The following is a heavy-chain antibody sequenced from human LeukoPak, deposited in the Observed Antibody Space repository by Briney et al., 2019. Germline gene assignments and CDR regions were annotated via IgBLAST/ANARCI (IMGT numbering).Heavy chain of an antibody. CDR1: GFTFSSYG. CDR2: IWYDGSNK. CDR3: ARGEIPDH. D-gene: IGHD2-21*01. V-gene: IGHV3-33*01. J-gene: IGHJ5*02. Sequence: SGGSLRLSCAASGFTFSSYGMHWVRQAPGMGLEWVAVIWYDGSNKYYADSVKGRFTISRDNSKNTLYLQMNSLRAEGTAVYYCARGEIPDHWGQGTLVTVSS.